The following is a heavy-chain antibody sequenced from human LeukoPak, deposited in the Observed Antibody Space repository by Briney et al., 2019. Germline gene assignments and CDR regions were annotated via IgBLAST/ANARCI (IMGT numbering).Heavy chain of an antibody. V-gene: IGHV3-11*04. D-gene: IGHD1-26*01. CDR2: ISSSGSTI. J-gene: IGHJ4*02. CDR1: GFTFSDYY. Sequence: GGSLRLSCAASGFTFSDYYMSWIRQAPGKGLEWVSYISSSGSTIHYADSVKGRFTISRDNAKNSLYLQMNSLRAEDTAVYYCARVLLVGATTKGPFDYWGQGTLVTVSS. CDR3: ARVLLVGATTKGPFDY.